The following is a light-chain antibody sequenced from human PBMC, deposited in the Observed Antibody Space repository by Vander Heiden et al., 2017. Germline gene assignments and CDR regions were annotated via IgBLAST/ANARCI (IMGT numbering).Light chain of an antibody. Sequence: EIVMTQSPATLSVSPGERATLSCRASQRISSNLAWYQQKPGQAHRLLIYGAYNRDNGIPARFSGSGSGTEFTLTSSSRQYEDFAVYYGQQDNTSQTFGQGTKVEIK. J-gene: IGKJ1*01. CDR2: GAY. V-gene: IGKV3-15*01. CDR3: QQDNTSQT. CDR1: QRISSN.